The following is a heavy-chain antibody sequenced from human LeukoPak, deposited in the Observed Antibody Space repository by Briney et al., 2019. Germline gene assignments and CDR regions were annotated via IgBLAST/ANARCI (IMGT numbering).Heavy chain of an antibody. J-gene: IGHJ4*02. Sequence: GRSLRLSCAASGFTFGSYAMHWVRQAPGKGLEWVSSISSSSSYIYYADSVKGRFTISRDNSKNTLYLQMNSLRAEDTAVYYCARELGGFDYWGQGTLVTVSS. V-gene: IGHV3-21*01. D-gene: IGHD3-16*01. CDR3: ARELGGFDY. CDR1: GFTFGSYA. CDR2: ISSSSSYI.